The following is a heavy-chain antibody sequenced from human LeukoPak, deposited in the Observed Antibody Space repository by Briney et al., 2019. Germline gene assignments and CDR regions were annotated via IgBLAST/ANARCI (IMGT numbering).Heavy chain of an antibody. D-gene: IGHD6-19*01. CDR3: ATGSGWYGGWFDP. Sequence: GGSLRLSCAASGFTFSSYSMNWVRQAPGKGLEWVSSISSSSSYIYYADSVKARFTISRDNAKNSLYLQMNSLRAEDTAVYYCATGSGWYGGWFDPWGQGTLVTVSS. CDR1: GFTFSSYS. CDR2: ISSSSSYI. V-gene: IGHV3-21*01. J-gene: IGHJ5*02.